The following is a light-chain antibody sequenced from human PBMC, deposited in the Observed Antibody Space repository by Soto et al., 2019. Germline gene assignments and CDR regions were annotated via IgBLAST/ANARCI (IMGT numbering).Light chain of an antibody. CDR2: DAS. J-gene: IGKJ3*01. CDR3: QQYDDLPQVT. V-gene: IGKV1-33*01. CDR1: QDIANR. Sequence: DIQMTQSPPSLSASVGDRVSMTCQASQDIANRLNWYQQKPGKAPKLLIYDASNLDARVPSRFSASGSGTDFTFAITNLQPEDIATYFCQQYDDLPQVTFGPGTKVD.